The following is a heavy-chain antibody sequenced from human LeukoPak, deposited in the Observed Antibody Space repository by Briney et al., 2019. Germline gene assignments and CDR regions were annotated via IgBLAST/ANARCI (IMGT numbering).Heavy chain of an antibody. J-gene: IGHJ6*03. CDR1: GFTVSDYY. CDR2: ISSSGSTI. CDR3: ARDDSSSWYYYYYYYMDV. D-gene: IGHD6-13*01. Sequence: SLRLFCAAYGFTVSDYYMSWIRQDPGKGLEWVSYISSSGSTIYYADSVKGRFTISRDNAKNSLYLQMNSLRAEDTAVYYCARDDSSSWYYYYYYYMDVWGKGTTVTVSS. V-gene: IGHV3-11*01.